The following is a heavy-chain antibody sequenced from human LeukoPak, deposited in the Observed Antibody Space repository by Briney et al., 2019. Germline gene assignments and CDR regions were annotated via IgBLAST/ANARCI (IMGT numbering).Heavy chain of an antibody. CDR2: ISYDGSNK. D-gene: IGHD3-16*01. Sequence: SGGSLRLSCAASGFTFSSYGMHWVRQAPGKGLEWVAVISYDGSNKYYADSVKGRFTISRDNSKNTLYLQMNSLRAEDTAVYYCAKPRTPGFGYYYGMDVWGQGTTATVSS. V-gene: IGHV3-30*18. J-gene: IGHJ6*02. CDR1: GFTFSSYG. CDR3: AKPRTPGFGYYYGMDV.